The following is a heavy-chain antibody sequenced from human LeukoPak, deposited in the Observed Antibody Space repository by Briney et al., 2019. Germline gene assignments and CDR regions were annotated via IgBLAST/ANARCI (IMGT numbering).Heavy chain of an antibody. J-gene: IGHJ4*02. CDR2: ISDRGSRT. CDR3: AKRGVVIRVILVGFHKEAYYFDS. Sequence: PGGSLRLSCAVSGITLSNYGMSWVRQAPGEGLEWVAGISDRGSRTNYADSVKGRFTISTDHPKNTLYLQMNSLRAEDTAVYFCAKRGVVIRVILVGFHKEAYYFDSWGQGALVIVSS. V-gene: IGHV3-23*01. D-gene: IGHD3-22*01. CDR1: GITLSNYG.